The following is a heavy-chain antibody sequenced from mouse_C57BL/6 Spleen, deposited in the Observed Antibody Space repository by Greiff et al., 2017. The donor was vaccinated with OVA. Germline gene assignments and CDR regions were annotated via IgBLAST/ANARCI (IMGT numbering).Heavy chain of an antibody. V-gene: IGHV1-82*01. J-gene: IGHJ1*03. CDR2: IYPGDGDT. D-gene: IGHD2-10*01. CDR1: GYAFSSSW. Sequence: VQLQQSGPELVKPGASVKISCKASGYAFSSSWMNWVKQRPGKGLEWIGRIYPGDGDTNYNGKFKGKATLTADKSSSTAYMQLSSLTSEDSAVYFGASRSYYGKCDWYFDGWGTGTTVTVSS. CDR3: ASRSYYGKCDWYFDG.